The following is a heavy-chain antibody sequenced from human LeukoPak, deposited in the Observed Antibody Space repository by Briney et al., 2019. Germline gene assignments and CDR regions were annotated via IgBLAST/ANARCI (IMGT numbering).Heavy chain of an antibody. V-gene: IGHV3-33*01. Sequence: PGRSLRLSCAASGFTFSRYGMHWVRQAPGKGLEWVAVIWYDGSNKYYADSVKGRFTISRDNSKNTLYPQMNSLRAEDTAVYHCASCYDSSGYWIDYWGQGTLVTVSS. CDR3: ASCYDSSGYWIDY. D-gene: IGHD3-22*01. J-gene: IGHJ4*02. CDR2: IWYDGSNK. CDR1: GFTFSRYG.